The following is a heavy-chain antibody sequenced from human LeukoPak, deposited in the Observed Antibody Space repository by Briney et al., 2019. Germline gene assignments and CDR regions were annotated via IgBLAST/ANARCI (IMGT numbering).Heavy chain of an antibody. D-gene: IGHD3-10*01. Sequence: PGGCVRLSCAASGFTLRSYEMNWVREAPAKGLEGVSYFSSSGSTIYYADSVKRRFTIPRDNAKNMLYLQMNSLRAEDTAIYYFAKAGTYYFDYWGQGTLVPVFS. CDR2: FSSSGSTI. CDR1: GFTLRSYE. CDR3: AKAGTYYFDY. V-gene: IGHV3-48*03. J-gene: IGHJ4*02.